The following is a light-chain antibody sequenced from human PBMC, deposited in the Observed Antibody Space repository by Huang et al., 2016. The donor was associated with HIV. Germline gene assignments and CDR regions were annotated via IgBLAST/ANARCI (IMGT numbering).Light chain of an antibody. J-gene: IGKJ2*01. CDR3: QEYYSAPYT. CDR1: QGISNY. Sequence: DIQMTQSPSSLSTSIGDRVTITCRASQGISNYLAWYQQHPGKVPKLLIYGASTLQSRVPSRFSGSGSGTDFTLTISSLQPEDVATYYCQEYYSAPYTFGQGTKLEIK. CDR2: GAS. V-gene: IGKV1-27*01.